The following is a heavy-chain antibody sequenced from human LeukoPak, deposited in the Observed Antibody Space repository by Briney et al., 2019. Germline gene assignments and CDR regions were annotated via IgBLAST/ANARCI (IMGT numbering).Heavy chain of an antibody. CDR3: AKDRTAYFTPMDV. J-gene: IGHJ6*02. D-gene: IGHD3/OR15-3a*01. CDR1: GFTVSFNY. Sequence: GGSLRLSCAASGFTVSFNYMSWVRQAPGKGLEWVSVIYSGGDRYYADSVRGRFTISRDNSKNTLYLQMNSLRAEDAAVYYCAKDRTAYFTPMDVWGQGTTVTVSS. CDR2: IYSGGDR. V-gene: IGHV3-66*01.